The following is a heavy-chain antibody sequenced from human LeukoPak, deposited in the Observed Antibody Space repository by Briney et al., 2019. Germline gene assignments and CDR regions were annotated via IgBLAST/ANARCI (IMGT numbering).Heavy chain of an antibody. J-gene: IGHJ4*02. V-gene: IGHV3-30*02. CDR2: IQYDGSNK. Sequence: QSGGSLRLSCAASGFTFSSYGMHWVRQAPGKGLEWVAFIQYDGSNKYYADSVKGRFTISRDISKNTLYLQMNSLRAEDTAVYYCAKDVSIAARVPYFFDFWGQGTLVTVSS. CDR1: GFTFSSYG. CDR3: AKDVSIAARVPYFFDF. D-gene: IGHD6-6*01.